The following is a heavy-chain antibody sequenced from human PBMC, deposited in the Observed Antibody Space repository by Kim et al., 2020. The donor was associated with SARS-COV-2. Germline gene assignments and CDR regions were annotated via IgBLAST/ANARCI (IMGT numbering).Heavy chain of an antibody. J-gene: IGHJ6*02. Sequence: LKARFTISRDNSKNTLYLQMNSLTAEDTAGYYCARRGYICGLYTGHGMDFWGQGTTVTVSS. CDR3: ARRGYICGLYTGHGMDF. V-gene: IGHV3-30*01. D-gene: IGHD6-13*01.